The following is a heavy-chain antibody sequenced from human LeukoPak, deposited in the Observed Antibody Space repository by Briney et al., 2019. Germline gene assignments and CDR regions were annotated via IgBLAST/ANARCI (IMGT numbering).Heavy chain of an antibody. Sequence: GGSLRLSCAASRFTFSIFAMNWVRQAPGKGLEWLSYISSSSSTIYYADSVKGRFTISRDNAKNSLYLQLNSLRPEDTGLYYCARDRGGWPDYWGQETLVTVSS. CDR1: RFTFSIFA. CDR3: ARDRGGWPDY. CDR2: ISSSSSTI. V-gene: IGHV3-48*01. J-gene: IGHJ4*02. D-gene: IGHD6-19*01.